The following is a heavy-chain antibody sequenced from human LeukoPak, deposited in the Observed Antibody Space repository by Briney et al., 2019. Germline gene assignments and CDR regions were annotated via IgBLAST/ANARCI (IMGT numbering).Heavy chain of an antibody. CDR1: GFTFSSYA. D-gene: IGHD2-15*01. Sequence: GRSLRLSCAASGFTFSSYAMHWVRQAPGKGLEWVAVISYDGSNKYYADSVKGRFTISRDNSKNTLYLQMNSLRAEDTAVYYCANRGYCSGGSCYYFDYWGQGTLVTVSS. J-gene: IGHJ4*02. CDR3: ANRGYCSGGSCYYFDY. V-gene: IGHV3-30-3*01. CDR2: ISYDGSNK.